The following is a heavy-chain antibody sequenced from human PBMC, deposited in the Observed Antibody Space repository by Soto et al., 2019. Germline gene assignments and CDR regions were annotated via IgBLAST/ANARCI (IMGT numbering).Heavy chain of an antibody. CDR2: IYWDDDK. CDR3: AHRLTLNSDWNYGRFDY. J-gene: IGHJ4*02. D-gene: IGHD1-7*01. V-gene: IGHV2-5*02. CDR1: GFSLTTYGVG. Sequence: QITLKESGPPLVKPTQTLTLTCTFSGFSLTTYGVGVGWIRQPPGKALQWLALIYWDDDKRYCPSLKSRLTITKDTSKNQVVLTMTNMAPVDTATYFCAHRLTLNSDWNYGRFDYWGQGTLVTVSS.